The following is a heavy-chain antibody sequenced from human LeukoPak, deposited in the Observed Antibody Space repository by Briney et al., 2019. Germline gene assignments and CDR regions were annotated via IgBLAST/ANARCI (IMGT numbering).Heavy chain of an antibody. J-gene: IGHJ3*02. Sequence: GGSLRLSCAASGFTFSSYSMNWVRQAPGRELEWVSYISSSSTTMYYADSVKGRFTISRDNAKNSLYLQMNSLRDEDTAVYYCARVKTSTTFRDAFDIWGQGTMVTVSS. V-gene: IGHV3-48*02. CDR1: GFTFSSYS. D-gene: IGHD3-16*01. CDR2: ISSSSTTM. CDR3: ARVKTSTTFRDAFDI.